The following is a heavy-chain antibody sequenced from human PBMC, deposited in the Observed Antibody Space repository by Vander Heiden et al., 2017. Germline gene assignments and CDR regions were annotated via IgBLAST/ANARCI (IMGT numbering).Heavy chain of an antibody. CDR3: AIWVEMATINY. J-gene: IGHJ4*02. D-gene: IGHD5-12*01. CDR2: ISSSSSYI. V-gene: IGHV3-21*01. CDR1: GFTFSSYS. Sequence: EVQLVESGGGLVKPGGSLRLSCAASGFTFSSYSMNWVRPAPGKGLEWVSSISSSSSYIYYADSVKGRFTISRDNAKNSLYLQMNSLRAEDTAVYYCAIWVEMATINYWGQGTLVTVSS.